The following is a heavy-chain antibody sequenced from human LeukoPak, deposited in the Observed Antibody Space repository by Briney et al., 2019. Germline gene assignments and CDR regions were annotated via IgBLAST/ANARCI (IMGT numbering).Heavy chain of an antibody. CDR2: IIPIFGTA. CDR3: ARSLCLGNSSRCPSDY. J-gene: IGHJ4*02. V-gene: IGHV1-69*05. D-gene: IGHD6-13*01. CDR1: GGTFSSYT. Sequence: SVKVSCKSSGGTFSSYTITWVRQAPGQGLECMGRIIPIFGTANYAQKFQGRVTITTDESTSTAYMELSSLRSEDTAVYYCARSLCLGNSSRCPSDYWGQGTLVTVSS.